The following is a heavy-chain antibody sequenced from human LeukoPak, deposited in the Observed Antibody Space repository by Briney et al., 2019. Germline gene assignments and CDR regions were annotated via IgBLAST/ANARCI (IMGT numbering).Heavy chain of an antibody. D-gene: IGHD3-10*01. V-gene: IGHV3-23*01. Sequence: GGSLRLSCAASGFTFSSYAMSWVRQAPGKGLEWVSAISGSGGSAYYADSVKGRFTIFRDNSKNTLYLQMNSLRAEDTAVYYCAGGYGSGSYYSPYWGQGTLVTVSS. CDR2: ISGSGGSA. CDR3: AGGYGSGSYYSPY. CDR1: GFTFSSYA. J-gene: IGHJ4*02.